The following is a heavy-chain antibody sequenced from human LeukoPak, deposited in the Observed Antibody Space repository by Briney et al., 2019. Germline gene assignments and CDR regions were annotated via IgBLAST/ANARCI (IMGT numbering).Heavy chain of an antibody. J-gene: IGHJ4*02. D-gene: IGHD3-22*01. CDR2: IYSGGST. CDR1: GFTFSSNY. V-gene: IGHV3-53*01. CDR3: ARDHSSGYYYFWY. Sequence: GGSLRLSCEASGFTFSSNYMSWVRQAPGKGLEWVSVIYSGGSTYYADSVKGRFTISRDNSKNTLYLQMNSLRAEDTAVYYCARDHSSGYYYFWYWGQGTLVTVSS.